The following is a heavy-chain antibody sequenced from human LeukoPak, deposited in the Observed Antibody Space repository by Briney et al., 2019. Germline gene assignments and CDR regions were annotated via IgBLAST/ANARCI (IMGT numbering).Heavy chain of an antibody. V-gene: IGHV3-49*04. CDR3: TASDHLYCSSISCHFDY. J-gene: IGHJ4*02. Sequence: PGGSLRLSCTASGFTLGDYGMSWVRQAPGKGGGWVGFIQSRNYGSTKQHAGTVKGKLTISRDDPKSFAYLHMNSLKTEDTAVYYCTASDHLYCSSISCHFDYWGQGTLVTVSS. D-gene: IGHD2-2*01. CDR1: GFTLGDYG. CDR2: IQSRNYGSTK.